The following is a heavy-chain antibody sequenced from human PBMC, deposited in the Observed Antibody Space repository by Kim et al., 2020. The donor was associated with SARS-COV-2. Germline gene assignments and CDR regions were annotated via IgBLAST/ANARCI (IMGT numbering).Heavy chain of an antibody. CDR3: ARGHNDMVV. V-gene: IGHV3-7*03. Sequence: GGSLRLSCAASGFTFSNSWMTWVRQAPGKGLEWVANINQDGSDKYYVDSVKGRFTISRDNAKTSVYLQMNTLRAEDTAVYFCARGHNDMVVWGQGTTVTV. CDR2: INQDGSDK. J-gene: IGHJ6*02. CDR1: GFTFSNSW.